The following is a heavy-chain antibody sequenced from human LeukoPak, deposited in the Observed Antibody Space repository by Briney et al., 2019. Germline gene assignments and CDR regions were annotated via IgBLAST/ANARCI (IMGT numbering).Heavy chain of an antibody. CDR1: GGTFSSYA. CDR3: TRLDSGSYRFDY. Sequence: SVKVSCKASGGTFSSYAISWVRQAPGQGLEWMGGIIPIFGTANYAQKFQGRVTITADESTSTAHMELSSLRSEDTAVYYCTRLDSGSYRFDYWGQGTLVTVSS. D-gene: IGHD1-26*01. V-gene: IGHV1-69*13. CDR2: IIPIFGTA. J-gene: IGHJ4*02.